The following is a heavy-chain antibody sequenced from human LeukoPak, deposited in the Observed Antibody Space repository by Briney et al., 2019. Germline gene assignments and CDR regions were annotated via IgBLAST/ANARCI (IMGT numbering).Heavy chain of an antibody. CDR1: GFTFSTYT. J-gene: IGHJ4*02. V-gene: IGHV3-21*04. Sequence: GGSLRLSCAASGFTFSTYTMNWVRQAPGKGLEWVSSISSGSSYIYYADSVKGRFTISRDNAKNSLYLQMNSLRAEDTALYYCAKDGQEWLDDGYFDYWGQGTLVTVSS. CDR2: ISSGSSYI. CDR3: AKDGQEWLDDGYFDY. D-gene: IGHD6-19*01.